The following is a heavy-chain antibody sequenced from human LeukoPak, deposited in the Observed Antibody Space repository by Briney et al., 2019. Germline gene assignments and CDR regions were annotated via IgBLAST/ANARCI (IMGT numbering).Heavy chain of an antibody. CDR2: ILNDGSNE. CDR3: AKDTNGISTYHSHCDY. V-gene: IGHV3-33*06. J-gene: IGHJ4*02. CDR1: GFTFIRYG. Sequence: GRSLRLSCAASGFTFIRYGMHWVRQAPGKGLEWVTLILNDGSNEYYADSVKGRFTISRDNSKNTLYLQMNSLRVEDTGVYYCAKDTNGISTYHSHCDYWGQGTLVTVSS. D-gene: IGHD2-15*01.